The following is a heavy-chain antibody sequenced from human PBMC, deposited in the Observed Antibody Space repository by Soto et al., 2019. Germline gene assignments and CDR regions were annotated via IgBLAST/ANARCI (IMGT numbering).Heavy chain of an antibody. D-gene: IGHD4-17*01. Sequence: QVQLVESGGGVVQPGRSLRLSCAASGFTFSSYGMHWVRQAPGKGLEWVAVISYDGSNKYYADSVKGRFTISRDNSKNTLYLQMNRLRAEDTAVYYCAKDHDYGDYDHDAFDIWGQGTMVTVSS. CDR3: AKDHDYGDYDHDAFDI. CDR1: GFTFSSYG. J-gene: IGHJ3*02. V-gene: IGHV3-30*18. CDR2: ISYDGSNK.